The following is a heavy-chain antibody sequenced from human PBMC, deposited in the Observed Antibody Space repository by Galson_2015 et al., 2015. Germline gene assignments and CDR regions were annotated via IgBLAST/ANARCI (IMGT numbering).Heavy chain of an antibody. Sequence: SVKVSCKASGYTFTSHAMHWVRQAPGQRLEWMGWINAGNGNTKYSQKFQGRVTITRDTSASTAYMELSSLRSEGTAVYYCARAEGYYYGSGSPPMVGMDVWGKGTTVTVSS. CDR1: GYTFTSHA. D-gene: IGHD3-10*01. V-gene: IGHV1-3*01. CDR3: ARAEGYYYGSGSPPMVGMDV. J-gene: IGHJ6*03. CDR2: INAGNGNT.